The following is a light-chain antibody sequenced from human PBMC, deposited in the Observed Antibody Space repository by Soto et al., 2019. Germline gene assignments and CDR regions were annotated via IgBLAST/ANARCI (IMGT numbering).Light chain of an antibody. J-gene: IGKJ2*01. CDR3: DQSYIMPQP. CDR2: AAS. Sequence: DIQMTQSPSSLSASVGDRITITCRASETIKTYVNWYQLKPGKAPKLLIYAASSLRSGVPSRFSGSASGTDFTLTIGSLQPDVFETYFCDQSYIMPQPFGQVTKVDIK. CDR1: ETIKTY. V-gene: IGKV1-39*01.